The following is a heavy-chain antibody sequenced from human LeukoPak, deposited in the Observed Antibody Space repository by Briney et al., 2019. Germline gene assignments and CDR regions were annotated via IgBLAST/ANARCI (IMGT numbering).Heavy chain of an antibody. Sequence: GASVKVSCKASGGAFSSYAISWVRQAPGQGLEWMGGIIPIFDTANYAQKFQGRVTITADRSTSTAYMELSSLRSEDTAVYYCARLTPDAFDIWGQGTMVTVSS. D-gene: IGHD3-9*01. CDR2: IIPIFDTA. J-gene: IGHJ3*02. CDR3: ARLTPDAFDI. CDR1: GGAFSSYA. V-gene: IGHV1-69*06.